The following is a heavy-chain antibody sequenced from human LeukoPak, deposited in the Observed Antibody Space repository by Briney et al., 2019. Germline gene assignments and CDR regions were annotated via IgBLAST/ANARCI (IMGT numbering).Heavy chain of an antibody. Sequence: PGGSLRLSCEVAGFTFSSYGIHWVRQAPGKGLEWVALIWHDGSNKYYADSVKGRFTISRDNSKNTLYLQMNSLRAEDTAVYFCARGGSYVGVFDSYYGMDVWGQGTTVTVSS. D-gene: IGHD1-26*01. CDR2: IWHDGSNK. CDR3: ARGGSYVGVFDSYYGMDV. J-gene: IGHJ6*02. CDR1: GFTFSSYG. V-gene: IGHV3-33*01.